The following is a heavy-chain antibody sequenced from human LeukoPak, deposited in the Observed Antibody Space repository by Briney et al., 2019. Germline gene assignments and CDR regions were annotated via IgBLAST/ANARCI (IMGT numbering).Heavy chain of an antibody. CDR2: INHSGST. Sequence: SETLSLTCAVYGGSFSGYYWSWIRQPPGKGLEWIGEINHSGSTNYNPSLKSRVTISVDTSKNQFSLKLSSVTAADTAVHYCAGGRYYYDSSGYARELDYWGQGTLVTVSS. D-gene: IGHD3-22*01. V-gene: IGHV4-34*01. CDR3: AGGRYYYDSSGYARELDY. CDR1: GGSFSGYY. J-gene: IGHJ4*02.